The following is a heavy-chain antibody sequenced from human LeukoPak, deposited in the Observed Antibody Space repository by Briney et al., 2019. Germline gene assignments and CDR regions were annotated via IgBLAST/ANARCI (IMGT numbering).Heavy chain of an antibody. CDR1: GGTFSSYA. V-gene: IGHV1-69*04. Sequence: SVKVSCKASGGTFSSYAISWVRQAPGQGLEWMGRTIPILGIANYAQKFQGRVTITADKSTSTAYMELSSLRSEDTAVYYCARADCSSTSCYPTYYYYGMDVWGQGTTVTVSS. CDR3: ARADCSSTSCYPTYYYYGMDV. CDR2: TIPILGIA. J-gene: IGHJ6*02. D-gene: IGHD2-2*01.